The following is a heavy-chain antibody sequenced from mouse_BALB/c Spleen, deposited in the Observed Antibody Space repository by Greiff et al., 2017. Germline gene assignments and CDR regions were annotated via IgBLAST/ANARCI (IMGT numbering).Heavy chain of an antibody. CDR2: ISTGGSYT. J-gene: IGHJ3*01. CDR1: GFTFSSYA. CDR3: AATMITTFAY. V-gene: IGHV5-9-4*01. D-gene: IGHD2-4*01. Sequence: EVQLVESGGGLVKPGGSLKLSCAASGFTFSSYAMAWVRQSPEKRLEWVAEISTGGSYTYYPDTVTGRFTISRDNAKNTLYLEMSSLRSEDTAMYYCAATMITTFAYWGQGTLVTVSA.